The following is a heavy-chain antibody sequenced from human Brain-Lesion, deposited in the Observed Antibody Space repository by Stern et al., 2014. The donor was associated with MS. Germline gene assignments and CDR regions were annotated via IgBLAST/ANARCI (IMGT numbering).Heavy chain of an antibody. D-gene: IGHD3-10*01. CDR3: AKLWLGELPESPFDY. CDR2: IYYVGTS. J-gene: IGHJ4*02. V-gene: IGHV4-39*01. CDR1: GGSISSSSYY. Sequence: QVQLVQSGPGLVKPSETLSLTCTVSGGSISSSSYYWGWIRQPPGQGLEWIGSIYYVGTSYYPPSLKSRVTIPVDTSKNEFSLRRSLVAAADTAVYFCAKLWLGELPESPFDYWGQGTLVTVSS.